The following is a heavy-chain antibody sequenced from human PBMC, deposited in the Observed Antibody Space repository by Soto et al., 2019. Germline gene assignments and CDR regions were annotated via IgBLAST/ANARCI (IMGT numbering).Heavy chain of an antibody. V-gene: IGHV1-69*06. CDR1: GGTFSSYA. Sequence: GASEKVSCKASGGTFSSYAISWVRQAPGQGLEWMGGIIPIFGTANYAQKFQGRVTITADKSTSTAYMELSSLRSEDTAVYYCARDLAPRDGHDYWGQGTLVTVSS. CDR2: IIPIFGTA. J-gene: IGHJ4*02. CDR3: ARDLAPRDGHDY.